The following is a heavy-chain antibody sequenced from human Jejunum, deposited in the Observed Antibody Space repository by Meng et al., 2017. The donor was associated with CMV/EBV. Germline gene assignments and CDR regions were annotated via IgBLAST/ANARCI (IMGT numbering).Heavy chain of an antibody. J-gene: IGHJ4*02. CDR3: GTLKYTSGFYGPAY. CDR2: ISTNTGNP. Sequence: VRLWQSGSELKKPGASVKVSCKASGYTFTRYPMSWVRQASGQGLEWMGWISTNTGNPTYAQGFTGRFVFSVDTSVSTAYLQISSLKAEDTAVYYCGTLKYTSGFYGPAYWGQGALVTVSS. D-gene: IGHD6-19*01. CDR1: GYTFTRYP. V-gene: IGHV7-4-1*02.